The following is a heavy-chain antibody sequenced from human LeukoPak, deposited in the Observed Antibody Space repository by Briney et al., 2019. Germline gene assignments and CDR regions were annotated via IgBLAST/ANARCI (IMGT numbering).Heavy chain of an antibody. CDR2: INPSGGST. CDR1: GYTFTNYY. J-gene: IGHJ4*02. D-gene: IGHD6-19*01. Sequence: ASVKVSCKASGYTFTNYYMHWVRQAPGQGLEWMGIINPSGGSTSYAQKFQGRVTMTRDTSTSTVYMELSSLRSEDTAVYYCARAHLAVAGTGEWYFDYWGQGTLVTVSS. V-gene: IGHV1-46*01. CDR3: ARAHLAVAGTGEWYFDY.